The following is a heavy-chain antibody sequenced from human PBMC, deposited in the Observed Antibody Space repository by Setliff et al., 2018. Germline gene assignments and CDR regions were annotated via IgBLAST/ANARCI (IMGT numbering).Heavy chain of an antibody. Sequence: SVKVSCKASGGTFSSYAISWVRQAPGQGLEWMGRIIPIFGTANYAQKFQGRVTMTRDTSTSTVYMELSSLRSEDTAVYYCARDSRGLVPAAIEGSYYYYGMDVWGQGTTVTVSS. D-gene: IGHD2-2*02. CDR2: IIPIFGTA. J-gene: IGHJ6*02. V-gene: IGHV1-69*05. CDR3: ARDSRGLVPAAIEGSYYYYGMDV. CDR1: GGTFSSYA.